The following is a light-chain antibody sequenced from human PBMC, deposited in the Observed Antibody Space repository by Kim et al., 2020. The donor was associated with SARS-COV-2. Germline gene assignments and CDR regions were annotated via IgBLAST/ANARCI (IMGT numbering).Light chain of an antibody. CDR1: SSNIGNYS. CDR3: GAWDTSLSIVV. CDR2: DNH. Sequence: GQKFTISCSESSSNIGNYSVAWYQQLPGTAPRLLIYDNHERPSGIPNRFSGSKSGTTATLDITGLQTGDEADYYCGAWDTSLSIVVFGGGTQLTVL. V-gene: IGLV1-51*01. J-gene: IGLJ2*01.